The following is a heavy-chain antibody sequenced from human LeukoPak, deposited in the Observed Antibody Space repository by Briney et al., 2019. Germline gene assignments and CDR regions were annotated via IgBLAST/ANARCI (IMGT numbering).Heavy chain of an antibody. CDR1: GFTFSSYS. CDR2: ISSSSSYI. Sequence: PGGSLRLSCAASGFTFSSYSMNWVRQAPGKVLEWVSSISSSSSYIYYADSVKGRFTISRDNAKNSLYLQMNSLRAEDTAVYYCARGPFGEFDYWGQGTLVTVSS. D-gene: IGHD3-10*01. V-gene: IGHV3-21*01. J-gene: IGHJ4*02. CDR3: ARGPFGEFDY.